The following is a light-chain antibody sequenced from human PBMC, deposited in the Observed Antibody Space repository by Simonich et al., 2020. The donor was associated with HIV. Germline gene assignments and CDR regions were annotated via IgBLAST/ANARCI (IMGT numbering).Light chain of an antibody. J-gene: IGKJ1*01. V-gene: IGKV1-5*03. CDR3: QQYNSYPWT. CDR2: KAS. Sequence: DSQMTQSPSTLSASVGDRVTITCLASKSISILFALYQQKPGKVPKLLIYKASSLESVVPSRCSGSGSGTEFTLTISSLQPDDFATYYCQQYNSYPWTFGQGTKVEIK. CDR1: KSISIL.